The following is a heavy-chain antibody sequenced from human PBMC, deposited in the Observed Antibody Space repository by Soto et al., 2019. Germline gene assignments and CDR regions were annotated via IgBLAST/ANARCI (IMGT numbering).Heavy chain of an antibody. CDR3: ARGIAVAGRWGGDAFDI. CDR2: IYHSGST. D-gene: IGHD6-19*01. Sequence: SETLSLTCAVSGGSISRGGSSWSWIRQPPGKGLEWIGFIYHSGSTYYNPSLRSRVTISLDKSKNQFSLKLSSVTAADTAVYYCARGIAVAGRWGGDAFDIWAKGQWSPSPQ. J-gene: IGHJ3*02. V-gene: IGHV4-30-2*01. CDR1: GGSISRGGSS.